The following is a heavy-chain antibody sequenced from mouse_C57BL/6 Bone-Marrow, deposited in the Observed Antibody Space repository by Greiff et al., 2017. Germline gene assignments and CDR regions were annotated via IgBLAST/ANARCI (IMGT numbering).Heavy chain of an antibody. J-gene: IGHJ3*01. Sequence: QVQLQQPGTELVKPGASGYTFTSYWMHWVKQRPGQGLEWIGNINPSNGVTNYNEKFKSKATLTVDKSSSTAYMQLSSLTSEDSAVYYCARGEDDYDRFAYWGQGTLVTVSA. CDR3: ARGEDDYDRFAY. CDR2: INPSNGVT. D-gene: IGHD2-4*01. V-gene: IGHV1-53*01. CDR1: GYTFTSYW.